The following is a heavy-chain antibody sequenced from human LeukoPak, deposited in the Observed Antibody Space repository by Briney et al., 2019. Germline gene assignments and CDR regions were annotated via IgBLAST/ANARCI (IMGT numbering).Heavy chain of an antibody. CDR3: ARSGGYYYDAV. Sequence: SETLSLACSVSGDSISHYYWTWIRQSPGKGLEWIGYIHYDGRTSYNPSLKSRLTISLDTSKNQFSLKLRSVTAADTAVFYCARSGGYYYDAVWGQGTLVTVSS. D-gene: IGHD3-22*01. J-gene: IGHJ4*02. V-gene: IGHV4-59*08. CDR2: IHYDGRT. CDR1: GDSISHYY.